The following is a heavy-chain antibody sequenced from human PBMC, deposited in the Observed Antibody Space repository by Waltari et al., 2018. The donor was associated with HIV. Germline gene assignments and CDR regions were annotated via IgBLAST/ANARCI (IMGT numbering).Heavy chain of an antibody. CDR2: INHSGST. CDR1: GGSFSGYY. D-gene: IGHD3-16*02. Sequence: QVQLQQWGAGLLKPSETLSLTCAVYGGSFSGYYWSWIRQPPGKGWEWIEGINHSGSTNCSHCIRGRVTISVDTSKNRCSLKLGSVTATETAVYYCAREGGVEFWGSYRYSDLDYWGQGTLVTVSS. V-gene: IGHV4-34*01. J-gene: IGHJ4*02. CDR3: AREGGVEFWGSYRYSDLDY.